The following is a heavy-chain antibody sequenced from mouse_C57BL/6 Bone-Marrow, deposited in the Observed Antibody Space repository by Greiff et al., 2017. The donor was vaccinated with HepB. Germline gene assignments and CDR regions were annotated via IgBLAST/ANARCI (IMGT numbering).Heavy chain of an antibody. CDR2: IWRGGST. CDR1: GFSLTSYG. D-gene: IGHD1-1*01. J-gene: IGHJ4*01. V-gene: IGHV2-5*01. Sequence: VQLQQSGPGLVQPSQSLSISCTVSGFSLTSYGVHWVRQSPGKGLEWLGEIWRGGSTDYNATFMSRLSITKDNSKSQVFFKMNSLQADDTAIYYCAKFITTVVATDYYAMDYWGQGTSVTVSS. CDR3: AKFITTVVATDYYAMDY.